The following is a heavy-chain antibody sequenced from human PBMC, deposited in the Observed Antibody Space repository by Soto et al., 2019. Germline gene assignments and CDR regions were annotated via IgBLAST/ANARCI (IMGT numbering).Heavy chain of an antibody. Sequence: SETLSLTCAVSGGSISSGGYSWSWIRQPPGKRLEWIGYINYSGSTNYNPSLKSRVTISVDTSKNQFSLKLSSVTAADTAVYYCARRRSYGDSDYWGQGTLVTVSS. CDR1: GGSISSGGYS. V-gene: IGHV4-61*08. D-gene: IGHD4-17*01. CDR3: ARRRSYGDSDY. CDR2: INYSGST. J-gene: IGHJ4*02.